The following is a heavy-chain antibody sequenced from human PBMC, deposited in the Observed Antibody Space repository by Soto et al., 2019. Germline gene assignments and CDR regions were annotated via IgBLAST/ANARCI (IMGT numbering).Heavy chain of an antibody. Sequence: SQTLSLTCAMSGDSVSGNIAALNSIRQSPTSGLEWLRRTYYMSKWYNDYAVSVKSRITINPDTSNNQFSLQLNSVTPEDTAVYYCARGLRFLEWLHLSYYFDYWGQGTLVTVSS. J-gene: IGHJ4*02. D-gene: IGHD3-3*01. V-gene: IGHV6-1*01. CDR3: ARGLRFLEWLHLSYYFDY. CDR1: GDSVSGNIAA. CDR2: TYYMSKWYN.